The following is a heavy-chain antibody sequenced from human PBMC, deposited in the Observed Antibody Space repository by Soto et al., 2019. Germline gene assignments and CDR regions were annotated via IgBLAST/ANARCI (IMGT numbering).Heavy chain of an antibody. CDR2: ISGSGGST. Sequence: TGGSLRLSCAASGFTFSSYAMSWVRQAPGKGLEWVSAISGSGGSTYYADSVKGRFTISRDNSKNTLYLQMNSLRAEDTAVYYCAKNPPYYYDSSGYYTDNYYFDYWGQGTLVTVSS. V-gene: IGHV3-23*01. CDR3: AKNPPYYYDSSGYYTDNYYFDY. CDR1: GFTFSSYA. D-gene: IGHD3-22*01. J-gene: IGHJ4*02.